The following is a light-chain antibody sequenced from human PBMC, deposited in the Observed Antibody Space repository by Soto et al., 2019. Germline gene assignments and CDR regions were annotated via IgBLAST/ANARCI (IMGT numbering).Light chain of an antibody. Sequence: DTVMTQSPLSLSVTPGEPASISCRSSQSLLHSNGYNYLDWYLQKPGQSPQLLIYLGSFRAAGVHDRCSGSGSGTDFTLKISRVEAADVGVYYCMQALPTPSFGGGTKVEIK. CDR3: MQALPTPS. CDR1: QSLLHSNGYNY. V-gene: IGKV2-28*01. J-gene: IGKJ4*01. CDR2: LGS.